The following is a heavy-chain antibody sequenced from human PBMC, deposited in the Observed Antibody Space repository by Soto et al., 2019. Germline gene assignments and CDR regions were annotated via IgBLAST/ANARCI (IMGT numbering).Heavy chain of an antibody. Sequence: QIQLVQSGAEVKKPGASVKVSCKASGYTFSSYHITWVRQAPGQGLEWMGWISAYNGNTNYAQNLQGRVTMTTDPSTSTADMELRSLRSDDTAVYYCARDLPPVDYRGQGTLVTVSS. J-gene: IGHJ4*02. V-gene: IGHV1-18*01. CDR2: ISAYNGNT. CDR3: ARDLPPVDY. CDR1: GYTFSSYH.